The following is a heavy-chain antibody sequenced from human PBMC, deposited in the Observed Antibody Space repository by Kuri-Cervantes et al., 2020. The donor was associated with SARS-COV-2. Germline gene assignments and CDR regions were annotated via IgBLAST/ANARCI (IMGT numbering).Heavy chain of an antibody. J-gene: IGHJ1*01. D-gene: IGHD6-19*01. V-gene: IGHV1-69*01. CDR3: TREGHSSGWDAEYFHH. CDR2: IIPSFGTT. CDR1: GGAFSNYG. Sequence: KISCKASGGAFSNYGTSWVRQAPGQGLEWMGGIIPSFGTTKYARKFQGRVTITADESTSTAYMELSSLRYEDTAVYYCTREGHSSGWDAEYFHHWGQGTLVTVSS.